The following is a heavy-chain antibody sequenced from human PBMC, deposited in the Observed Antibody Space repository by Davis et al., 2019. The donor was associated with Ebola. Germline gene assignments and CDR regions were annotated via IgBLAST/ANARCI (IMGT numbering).Heavy chain of an antibody. D-gene: IGHD4-17*01. CDR2: ISYDGSNK. J-gene: IGHJ4*02. CDR3: ARVSPYGDSDY. Sequence: GESLKISCAASGFTFSSYDMHWVRQAPGKGLEWVAVISYDGSNKYYADSVKGRFTISRDNSKNTLYLQMNSLRAEDTAVYYCARVSPYGDSDYWGQGTLVTVSS. CDR1: GFTFSSYD. V-gene: IGHV3-30*03.